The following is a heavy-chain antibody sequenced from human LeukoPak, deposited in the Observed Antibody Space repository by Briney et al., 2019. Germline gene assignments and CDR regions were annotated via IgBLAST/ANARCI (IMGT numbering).Heavy chain of an antibody. CDR3: ARRVFYYDGSGYLRSNYFDY. V-gene: IGHV4-38-2*02. CDR1: GYSISSGYY. Sequence: SETLSLTCTVSGYSISSGYYWGWIRQPPGKGLEWIGSIYHSGSTYYNPSLESRVTISVDPSKNQFSLKLSSATAADTAVYYCARRVFYYDGSGYLRSNYFDYWGQGTLVTVSS. CDR2: IYHSGST. J-gene: IGHJ4*02. D-gene: IGHD3-22*01.